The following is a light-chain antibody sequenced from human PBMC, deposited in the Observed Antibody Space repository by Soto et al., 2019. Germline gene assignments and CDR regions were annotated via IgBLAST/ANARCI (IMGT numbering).Light chain of an antibody. V-gene: IGKV1-39*01. CDR2: AAS. CDR3: QQSYSPPFT. J-gene: IGKJ3*01. Sequence: DIQMTQSPSSLSASVGDRVTITCRASQSISSYLNWYQQKPGKAPKLLIYAASSLQSGVPSRFRGGVSGKYFPLTNSSPQPEDFATYYCQQSYSPPFTFGPGTKGDIK. CDR1: QSISSY.